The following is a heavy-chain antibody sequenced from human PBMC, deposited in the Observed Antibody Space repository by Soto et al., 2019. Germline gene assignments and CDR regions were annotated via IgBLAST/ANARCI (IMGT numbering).Heavy chain of an antibody. CDR1: GYTFTSYG. CDR3: ARENSPTIYFWGSYSYEPLDY. Sequence: GASVKVSCKASGYTFTSYGISWVRQAPGQGLEWMGWISAYNGNTNYAQKLQGRVTMTTDTSTSTAYMELRSLRSDDTAVYYCARENSPTIYFWGSYSYEPLDYWGQGTLVTVSS. J-gene: IGHJ4*02. V-gene: IGHV1-18*01. CDR2: ISAYNGNT. D-gene: IGHD3-16*02.